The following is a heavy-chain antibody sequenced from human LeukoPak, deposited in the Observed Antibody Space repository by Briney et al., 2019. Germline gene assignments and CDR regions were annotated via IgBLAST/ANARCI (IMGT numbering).Heavy chain of an antibody. V-gene: IGHV3-30-3*01. CDR1: GFTFSSYA. Sequence: PGGSLRLSCAASGFTFSSYAMHWVRQAPGKGLEWVAVISYDGSNKYYADSVKGRFTISRDNSKNTLYLQMNSLRAEDTAVYYCARERREAGRYSYGYSGFDYWGQGTLVTVSS. CDR2: ISYDGSNK. J-gene: IGHJ4*02. D-gene: IGHD5-18*01. CDR3: ARERREAGRYSYGYSGFDY.